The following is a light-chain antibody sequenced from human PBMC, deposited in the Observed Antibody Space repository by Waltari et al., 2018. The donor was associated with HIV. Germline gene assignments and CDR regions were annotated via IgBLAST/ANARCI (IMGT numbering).Light chain of an antibody. CDR3: SSYTGSSTLYV. V-gene: IGLV2-14*01. CDR1: SSDVGGYNY. CDR2: EVS. Sequence: QSALTQPRSVSGSPGQSVTISCTGTSSDVGGYNYVSWYQQHPGKAPKLMIYEVSNRPSGVSKRFSGSKSGNTASLTISGRQAEDEADYYCSSYTGSSTLYVFGTGTKVTGL. J-gene: IGLJ1*01.